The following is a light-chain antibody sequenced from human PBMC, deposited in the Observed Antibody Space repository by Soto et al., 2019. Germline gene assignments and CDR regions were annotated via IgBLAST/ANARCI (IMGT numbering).Light chain of an antibody. J-gene: IGLJ2*01. Sequence: QSALTQPPSVSGSPGQSVTISCAGTSSDVGAFNYVSWYQQHPGSAPKLMIFDVRERPSGIPDRFSGSKSGTSATLGITGLQAGDEADYYCGTWDGSLSAGIFGGGTQLTVL. CDR2: DVR. CDR3: GTWDGSLSAGI. V-gene: IGLV2-11*01. CDR1: SSDVGAFNY.